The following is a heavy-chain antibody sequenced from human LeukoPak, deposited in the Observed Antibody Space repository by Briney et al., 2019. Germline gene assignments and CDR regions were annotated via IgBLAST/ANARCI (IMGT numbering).Heavy chain of an antibody. CDR1: GYSFSGYW. V-gene: IGHV5-51*01. D-gene: IGHD4-23*01. Sequence: GESLKISCKGSGYSFSGYWIGWVRQMPGKGQEWMGIIFPADSDTRYSPSFQGHITISVDKSISTAYLQWGSLKASDIGMYYCASRTTVVTHGPPDAFDIWGQGTMVTVSS. J-gene: IGHJ3*02. CDR3: ASRTTVVTHGPPDAFDI. CDR2: IFPADSDT.